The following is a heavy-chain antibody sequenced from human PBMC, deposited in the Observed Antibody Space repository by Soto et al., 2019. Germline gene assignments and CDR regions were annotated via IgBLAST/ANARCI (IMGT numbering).Heavy chain of an antibody. J-gene: IGHJ5*02. CDR2: IYYSGST. CDR1: GGSISSGGYY. V-gene: IGHV4-31*03. CDR3: ARGLTTSLGPPNWFDP. Sequence: QVQLQESGPGLVKPSQTLSLTCTVSGGSISSGGYYWSWIRQHPGKGLEWIGYIYYSGSTYYNPSLKSRVTISVDTSKNQFSLKLSSVTAADTAVHYCARGLTTSLGPPNWFDPWGQGTLVTVSS.